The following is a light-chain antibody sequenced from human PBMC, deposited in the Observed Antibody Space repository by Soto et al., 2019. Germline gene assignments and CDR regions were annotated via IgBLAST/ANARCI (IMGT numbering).Light chain of an antibody. CDR2: QVS. CDR3: SSYTSSNTFYV. V-gene: IGLV2-14*01. J-gene: IGLJ1*01. Sequence: QSALTQPVSASGSPGQSITISCPGTSSDVGGYYYVSWYQHHPGKAPKLMIYQVSNRPSGVSNRFSGSKSGNTASLTISGLQAEDEADYYCSSYTSSNTFYVFGTGTKVTVL. CDR1: SSDVGGYYY.